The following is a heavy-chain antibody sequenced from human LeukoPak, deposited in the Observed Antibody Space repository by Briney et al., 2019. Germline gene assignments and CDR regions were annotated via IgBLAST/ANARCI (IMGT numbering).Heavy chain of an antibody. CDR1: GYTFPAYY. J-gene: IGHJ4*02. D-gene: IGHD6-13*01. CDR2: INPNSGGT. Sequence: GASVKVSCKASGYTFPAYYMHWVRQAPGQGLEWMGWINPNSGGTNYAQKFQGRVTMTRDTSISTAYMELSRLRSDDTAVYYCARGIGSSWYVRYFDYWGQGTLVTVSS. V-gene: IGHV1-2*02. CDR3: ARGIGSSWYVRYFDY.